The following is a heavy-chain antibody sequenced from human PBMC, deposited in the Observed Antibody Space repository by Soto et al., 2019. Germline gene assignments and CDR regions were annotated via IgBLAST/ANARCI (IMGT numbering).Heavy chain of an antibody. Sequence: QVQLQESGPGLVKPSETLSLTCTVSGGSVSSGSYYWSWIRQPPGKGLEWIGYIYYSGSTNYNPSLKSRVTISVDTSKNQFSLKLSSVTAADTAVYYCARVNSTVRGAGYYYYGMDVWGQGTTVTVSS. J-gene: IGHJ6*02. V-gene: IGHV4-61*01. CDR3: ARVNSTVRGAGYYYYGMDV. D-gene: IGHD4-4*01. CDR1: GGSVSSGSYY. CDR2: IYYSGST.